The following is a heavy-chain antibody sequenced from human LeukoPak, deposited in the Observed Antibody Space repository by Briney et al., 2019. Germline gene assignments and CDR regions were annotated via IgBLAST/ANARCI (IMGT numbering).Heavy chain of an antibody. Sequence: GSLRLSCAASGFTFSSYWMSWVRQAPGKGLEWVANIKQDGSEKYYVDSVKGRFTISRDNAKNSLYLQMNSLRAEDTAVYYCARDFQYYDFWSGYGAWYYYYYMDVWGKGTTVTVSS. V-gene: IGHV3-7*01. J-gene: IGHJ6*03. CDR3: ARDFQYYDFWSGYGAWYYYYYMDV. D-gene: IGHD3-3*01. CDR1: GFTFSSYW. CDR2: IKQDGSEK.